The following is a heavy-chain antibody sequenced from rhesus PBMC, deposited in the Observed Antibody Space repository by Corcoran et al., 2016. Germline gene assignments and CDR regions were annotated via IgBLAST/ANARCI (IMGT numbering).Heavy chain of an antibody. CDR1: GFTFSNYG. CDR3: ATHTVVTSGSVAY. Sequence: EVQLVETGGGLVQPGGSLKVACEASGFTFSNYGQSGGRQVVPPINWRADSPTYADSVKGRSTISSDNAHNPLALQMNSLRAEDTAVYYCATHTVVTSGSVAYWGRGVLVTVSS. D-gene: IGHD2-33*01. J-gene: IGHJ4*01. V-gene: IGHV3S5*01. CDR2: INWRADSP.